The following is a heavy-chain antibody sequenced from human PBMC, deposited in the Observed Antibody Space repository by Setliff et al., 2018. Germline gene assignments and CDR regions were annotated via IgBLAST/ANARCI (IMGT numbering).Heavy chain of an antibody. CDR1: GLTFSTYW. D-gene: IGHD3-10*01. CDR3: AREQFVGDY. V-gene: IGHV3-7*03. Sequence: PGGSLRLSCAASGLTFSTYWMNWVRQAPGKGLEWVANINHAGSDKYYVGSVKGRFTISRDNARNSLYLQMNSLRAEDTAVYYCAREQFVGDYWGQGTLVTVSS. J-gene: IGHJ4*02. CDR2: INHAGSDK.